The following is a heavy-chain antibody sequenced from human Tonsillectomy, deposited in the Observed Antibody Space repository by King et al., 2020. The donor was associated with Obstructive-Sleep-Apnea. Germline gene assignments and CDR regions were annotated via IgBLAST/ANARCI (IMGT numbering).Heavy chain of an antibody. CDR2: INPGDSDT. J-gene: IGHJ3*02. CDR3: ARRGRATVFGQFIISAFDI. CDR1: GYIFTTYW. V-gene: IGHV5-51*01. D-gene: IGHD3/OR15-3a*01. Sequence: VQLVESGAEVKKPGESLKISCKGSGYIFTTYWIGWVRQMPGKGLEWMGIINPGDSDTRYSPSFQGQVTISADKSISTAYLQWSSLKASDTAMYYCARRGRATVFGQFIISAFDIWGQGTMVTVSS.